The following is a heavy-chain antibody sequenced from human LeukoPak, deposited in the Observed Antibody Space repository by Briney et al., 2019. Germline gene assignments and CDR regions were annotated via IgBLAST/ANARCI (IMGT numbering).Heavy chain of an antibody. CDR1: GFTFSSYA. J-gene: IGHJ4*02. CDR3: AIAAAGIPLLH. D-gene: IGHD6-13*01. V-gene: IGHV3-30-3*01. CDR2: ISYDGSNK. Sequence: PGGSLRLSCAASGFTFSSYAMHWVRQAPGKGLEWVAVISYDGSNKYYADSVKGRFTISRDNSKNTLYLQMNSLRAEDTAVYYCAIAAAGIPLLHWGQGTLVTVSS.